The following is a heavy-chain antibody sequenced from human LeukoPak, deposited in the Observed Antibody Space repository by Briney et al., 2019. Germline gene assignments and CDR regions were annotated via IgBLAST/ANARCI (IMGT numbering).Heavy chain of an antibody. D-gene: IGHD1-26*01. Sequence: GGPLRLSCAASGFTFSSYEMNWVRQAPGKGLEWVSYISSSGSTIYYADSVKGRFTISRDNAKNSLYLQMNSLRAEDTAVYYCARSGSYYAFDIWGQGTMVTVSS. CDR3: ARSGSYYAFDI. V-gene: IGHV3-48*03. CDR2: ISSSGSTI. CDR1: GFTFSSYE. J-gene: IGHJ3*02.